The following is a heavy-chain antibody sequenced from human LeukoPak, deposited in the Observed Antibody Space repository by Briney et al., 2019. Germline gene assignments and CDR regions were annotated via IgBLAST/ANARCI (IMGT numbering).Heavy chain of an antibody. D-gene: IGHD3-10*01. Sequence: GGSLRLSCAASGFTFSSYAMSWVRQAPGKGLEWVSAISGSSGSTYYADSVKGRFTISRDNAKNSLYLQMNSLRAEDTAVYYCARDLLLWFGEPVGDAFDIWGQGTMVTVSS. J-gene: IGHJ3*02. V-gene: IGHV3-23*01. CDR1: GFTFSSYA. CDR3: ARDLLLWFGEPVGDAFDI. CDR2: ISGSSGST.